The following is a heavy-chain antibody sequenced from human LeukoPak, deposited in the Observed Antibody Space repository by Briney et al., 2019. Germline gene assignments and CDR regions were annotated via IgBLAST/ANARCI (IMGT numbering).Heavy chain of an antibody. V-gene: IGHV3-7*01. Sequence: GGSLRLSCAASGFTFSTYWMSWVRQAPGKGLEWVANIKQDGSEKYYVDSVKGRFTISRDNAKNSLFLQMSSLRAEDTAVYFCARGVPSGVDYFDYWGQGTLVTVSS. J-gene: IGHJ4*02. CDR3: ARGVPSGVDYFDY. CDR2: IKQDGSEK. D-gene: IGHD6-19*01. CDR1: GFTFSTYW.